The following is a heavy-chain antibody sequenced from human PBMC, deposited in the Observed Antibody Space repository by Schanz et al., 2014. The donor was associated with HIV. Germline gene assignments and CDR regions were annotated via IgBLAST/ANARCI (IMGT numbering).Heavy chain of an antibody. CDR3: ARSPDWAGTDAFDI. D-gene: IGHD6-19*01. V-gene: IGHV3-33*01. CDR1: GFTFSNFA. CDR2: TWYDGSYK. J-gene: IGHJ3*02. Sequence: QGQLVESGGGVVQPGRSLRLSCAASGFTFSNFAMHWVRQAPGKGLEWAAVTWYDGSYKYYADSVKGRFTISRDNPKNTLYLQMNSLRAEDTAIYYCARSPDWAGTDAFDIWGQGTMVTVSP.